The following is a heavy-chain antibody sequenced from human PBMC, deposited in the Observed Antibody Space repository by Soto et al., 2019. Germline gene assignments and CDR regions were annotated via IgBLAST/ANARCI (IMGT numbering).Heavy chain of an antibody. CDR2: ISSSGSTI. Sequence: GSLRLSGAASGFTCSSYEMNWVRQAPGKGLEWVSYISSSGSTIYYADSVKGRFTISRDNAKNSLYLQMNSLRAEDTAVYYCARGGVDPLLWGQGTLVTVSS. CDR3: ARGGVDPLL. CDR1: GFTCSSYE. V-gene: IGHV3-48*03. J-gene: IGHJ4*02. D-gene: IGHD5-12*01.